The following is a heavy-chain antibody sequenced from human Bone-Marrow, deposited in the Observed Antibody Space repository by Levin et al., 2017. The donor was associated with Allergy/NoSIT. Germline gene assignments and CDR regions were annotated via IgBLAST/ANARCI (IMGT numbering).Heavy chain of an antibody. D-gene: IGHD3-10*01. CDR2: IYYNGST. J-gene: IGHJ4*02. Sequence: SQTLSLTCTVSGTSIRSGAYYWSWVRQPPGQGLEWIGYIYYNGSTYFNPSLKSRVSISVDTSKNQFSLKLSSVTAADTADYYCARVLAGFDGSAMAYDYWGRGSLVTVSS. CDR1: GTSIRSGAYY. CDR3: ARVLAGFDGSAMAYDY. V-gene: IGHV4-31*03.